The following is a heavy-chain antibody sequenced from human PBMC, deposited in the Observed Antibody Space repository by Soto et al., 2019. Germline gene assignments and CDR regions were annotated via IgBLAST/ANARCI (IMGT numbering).Heavy chain of an antibody. J-gene: IGHJ4*02. Sequence: ASVKVSCKASGYTLTDSHIHWVRQASGQGLEWLGWINPRSGDTNYPQKFQGRITMTRDTAVSTAYMELTNLTSDDTAVYYCERDPPRFFNSSPEGAGLWGQGTLVTVSS. V-gene: IGHV1-2*02. CDR3: ERDPPRFFNSSPEGAGL. CDR2: INPRSGDT. D-gene: IGHD6-6*01. CDR1: GYTLTDSH.